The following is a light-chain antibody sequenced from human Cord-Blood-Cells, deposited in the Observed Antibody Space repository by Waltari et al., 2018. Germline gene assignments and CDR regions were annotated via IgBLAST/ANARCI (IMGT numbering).Light chain of an antibody. CDR1: QSVLYSSNNKNY. CDR2: WAS. Sequence: DIVMTQYPDSLAVSLGERATINCKSSQSVLYSSNNKNYLACYQQKPGQPPKLLIYWASTRESGVPDRFSGSGSGTDFTLTISSLQAEDVAVYYCQQYYSTPPAFGQGTKVEIK. CDR3: QQYYSTPPA. V-gene: IGKV4-1*01. J-gene: IGKJ1*01.